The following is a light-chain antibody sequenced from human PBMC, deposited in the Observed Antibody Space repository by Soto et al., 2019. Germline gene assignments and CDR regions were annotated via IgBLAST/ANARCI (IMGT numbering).Light chain of an antibody. CDR1: QTISSW. CDR2: QAS. V-gene: IGKV1-5*03. J-gene: IGKJ1*01. CDR3: QQYNNYWT. Sequence: DIQMTQSPSTLSGSVGDRVTITCRASQTISSWLAWYQQKPGKAPKLLISQASNLLTGVPSRFSGSGSGTEFTLTISSLQPDDFATYYCQQYNNYWTFGQGTKVDIK.